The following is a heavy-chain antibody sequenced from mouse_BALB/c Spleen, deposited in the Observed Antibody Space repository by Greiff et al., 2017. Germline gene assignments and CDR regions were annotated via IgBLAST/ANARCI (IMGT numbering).Heavy chain of an antibody. D-gene: IGHD1-1*01. V-gene: IGHV5-6-5*01. CDR3: ARGGYYYGTWFAY. Sequence: EVQLVESGGGLVKPGGSLKLSCAASGFTFSSYAMSWVRQTPEKRLEWVASISSGGSTYYPDSVKGRFTISRDNARNILYLQMSSLRSEDTAMYYCARGGYYYGTWFAYWGQGTLVTVSA. CDR1: GFTFSSYA. CDR2: ISSGGST. J-gene: IGHJ3*01.